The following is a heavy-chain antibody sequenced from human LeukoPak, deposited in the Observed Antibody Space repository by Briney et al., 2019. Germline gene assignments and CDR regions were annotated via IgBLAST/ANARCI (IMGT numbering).Heavy chain of an antibody. CDR3: ATDLGGGSWYGYYFDY. Sequence: GGSLRLSCAASEFIVSSNYMNWVRQAPGKGLEWVSVIYSGGGIYYADSVKGRFTISRDISKNTLYLQMNSLRAEDTAVYYCATDLGGGSWYGYYFDYWGQGTLVTVSS. D-gene: IGHD2-15*01. CDR2: IYSGGGI. V-gene: IGHV3-53*05. CDR1: EFIVSSNY. J-gene: IGHJ4*02.